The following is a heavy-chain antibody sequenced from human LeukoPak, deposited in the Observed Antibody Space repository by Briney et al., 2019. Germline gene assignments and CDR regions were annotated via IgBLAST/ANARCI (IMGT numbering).Heavy chain of an antibody. CDR1: GFTFSNYA. V-gene: IGHV3-23*01. CDR3: AKARDYGDYWTFDY. J-gene: IGHJ4*02. CDR2: ISGRGGGK. Sequence: GGSLRLSCAASGFTFSNYAMSWVRKAPGKGLEWVSGISGRGGGKYYADSVKARFSISRDNSKNTLYLQMNTLRAEDTAVYYCAKARDYGDYWTFDYWGQGTPVTVSS. D-gene: IGHD4-17*01.